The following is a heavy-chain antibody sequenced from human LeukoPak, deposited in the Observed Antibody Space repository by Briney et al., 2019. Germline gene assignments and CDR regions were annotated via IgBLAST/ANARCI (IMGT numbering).Heavy chain of an antibody. CDR1: GGSLSSSSYY. D-gene: IGHD4-17*01. CDR3: AREELWDADDCGDSGDY. J-gene: IGHJ4*02. V-gene: IGHV4-39*07. Sequence: SETLSLTCSVSGGSLSSSSYYWGWIRQPPGKGLEWIGSMYHSGSTYYNPSLKSRVTISVDTSKNQFSLKLSSVTAADTAVYDCAREELWDADDCGDSGDYWGQGTLVTVSS. CDR2: MYHSGST.